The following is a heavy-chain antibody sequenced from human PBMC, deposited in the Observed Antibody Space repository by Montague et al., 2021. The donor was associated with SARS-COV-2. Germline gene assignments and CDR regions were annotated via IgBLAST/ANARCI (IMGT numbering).Heavy chain of an antibody. J-gene: IGHJ4*02. CDR1: GGSFSGYH. D-gene: IGHD3-3*01. Sequence: SETLSLTCAVYGGSFSGYHWNWVRQPPGKGLEWIGSIYYSGSTYYNPSLKSRVTISVDTSKNQFSLKLSSVTAADTAVYYCARHAGKRITIFGVVKGQYYFDYWGQGTLVTVSS. V-gene: IGHV4-34*01. CDR3: ARHAGKRITIFGVVKGQYYFDY. CDR2: IYYSGST.